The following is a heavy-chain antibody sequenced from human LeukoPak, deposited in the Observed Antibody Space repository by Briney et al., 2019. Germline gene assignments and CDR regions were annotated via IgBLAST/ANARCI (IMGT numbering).Heavy chain of an antibody. CDR2: IFGSGGSP. D-gene: IGHD5-18*01. CDR3: GKTTVGYSSGQKPAWPVDY. CDR1: GFTFGSHA. V-gene: IGHV3-23*01. Sequence: GGSLRLSCEASGFTFGSHAMYWVRQAPGKGLEWVAGIFGSGGSPHYADPVKGRFTISRDDSRNTVYLQINSLRAEDTAVYYCGKTTVGYSSGQKPAWPVDYWGQGTLVTVSS. J-gene: IGHJ4*02.